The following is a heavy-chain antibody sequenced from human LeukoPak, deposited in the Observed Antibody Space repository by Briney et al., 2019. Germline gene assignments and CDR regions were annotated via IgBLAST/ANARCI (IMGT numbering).Heavy chain of an antibody. V-gene: IGHV3-9*01. D-gene: IGHD6-19*01. J-gene: IGHJ4*02. CDR3: AKDDNSSGWYPS. CDR1: GFTFDDYA. Sequence: GRSLRLSCAASGFTFDDYAMHWVRQAPGNGLEWVSGISWNSGSIGYADSVKGRFTISRDNAKNSLYLQMNSLRAEDTALYYCAKDDNSSGWYPSWGQGTLVTVSS. CDR2: ISWNSGSI.